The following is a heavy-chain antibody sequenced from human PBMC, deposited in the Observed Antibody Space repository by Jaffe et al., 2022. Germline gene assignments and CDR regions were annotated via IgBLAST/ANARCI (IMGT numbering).Heavy chain of an antibody. D-gene: IGHD5-12*01. CDR3: AKDHVNIVAIGDAFDI. Sequence: EVQLLESGGGLVQPGGSLRLSCAASGFTFSSYAMSWVRQAPGKGLEWVSAISGSGGSTYYADSVKGRFTISRDNSKNTLYLQMNSLRAEDTAVYYCAKDHVNIVAIGDAFDIWGQGTMVTVSS. J-gene: IGHJ3*02. CDR2: ISGSGGST. CDR1: GFTFSSYA. V-gene: IGHV3-23*01.